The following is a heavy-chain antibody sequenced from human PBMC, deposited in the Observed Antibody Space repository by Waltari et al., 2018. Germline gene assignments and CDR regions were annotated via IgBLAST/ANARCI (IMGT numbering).Heavy chain of an antibody. J-gene: IGHJ5*02. CDR1: GVSFSSYY. V-gene: IGHV4-34*01. CDR3: TRGGNYDFWSHSPFVDP. CDR2: IRHPGNT. D-gene: IGHD3-3*01. Sequence: QVQLQQWGAGLLKPSETLSLTCSVSGVSFSSYYWGWVRHVPGKGLEWIGQIRHPGNTNYNPSLQSRVAISIDTSRNQFSLRVFSVTAADTGLYFCTRGGNYDFWSHSPFVDPWGQGTQVSVSS.